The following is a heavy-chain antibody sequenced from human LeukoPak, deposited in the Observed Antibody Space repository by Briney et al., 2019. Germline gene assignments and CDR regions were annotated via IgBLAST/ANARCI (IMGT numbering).Heavy chain of an antibody. J-gene: IGHJ6*02. CDR1: GGSISSGGYC. V-gene: IGHV4-31*03. CDR2: IYYSGST. Sequence: PSETLSLTCTVSGGSISSGGYCWSWIRQHPGKGLEWFGYIYYSGSTYYNPSLKSRVTISVDTSKNQFSLKLSSVTAADTAVYYCARESSSTSYKYYCYGMDVWGQGTTVTVSS. D-gene: IGHD2-2*01. CDR3: ARESSSTSYKYYCYGMDV.